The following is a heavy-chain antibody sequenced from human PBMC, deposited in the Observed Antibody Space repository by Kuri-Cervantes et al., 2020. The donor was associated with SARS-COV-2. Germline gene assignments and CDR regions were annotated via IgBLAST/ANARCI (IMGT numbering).Heavy chain of an antibody. CDR3: ARSRGAIDY. J-gene: IGHJ4*02. D-gene: IGHD1-26*01. Sequence: SETLSLTCTVSGGSISSSSYYWGWIRQPPGKGLEWIGYIYYSGSTNYNPSLKSRVTISVDTSKNQFSLKLSSVTAADTAVYYCARSRGAIDYWGQGTLVTVSS. CDR1: GGSISSSSYY. CDR2: IYYSGST. V-gene: IGHV4-61*05.